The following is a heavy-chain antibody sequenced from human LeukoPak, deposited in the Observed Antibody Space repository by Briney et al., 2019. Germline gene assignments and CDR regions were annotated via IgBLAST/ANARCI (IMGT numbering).Heavy chain of an antibody. Sequence: ASVKVSCKASGYTFTNNYMHWVRQAPGQGLEWMGWINPNSGGTNYAQKFQGRVTMTRDTSISTAYMELSRLRSDDTAVYYCARGAKGYYGSGSWYYYYYYMDVWGKGTTVTVSS. J-gene: IGHJ6*03. D-gene: IGHD3-10*01. CDR1: GYTFTNNY. CDR3: ARGAKGYYGSGSWYYYYYYMDV. V-gene: IGHV1-2*02. CDR2: INPNSGGT.